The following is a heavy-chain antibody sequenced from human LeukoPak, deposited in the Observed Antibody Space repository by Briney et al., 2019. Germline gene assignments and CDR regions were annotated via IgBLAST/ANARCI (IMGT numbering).Heavy chain of an antibody. V-gene: IGHV4-59*01. CDR3: AKYIVSYPHDAFDI. CDR2: IYYSGST. Sequence: PSETLSLTCTVSGGSISSYYWSWIRQPPGKGLEWIGYIYYSGSTSYNPSLKSRVTISVDTSKKQFSLKLSSVTAADTAFYYCAKYIVSYPHDAFDIWGQGTMVTVSS. CDR1: GGSISSYY. J-gene: IGHJ3*02. D-gene: IGHD1-26*01.